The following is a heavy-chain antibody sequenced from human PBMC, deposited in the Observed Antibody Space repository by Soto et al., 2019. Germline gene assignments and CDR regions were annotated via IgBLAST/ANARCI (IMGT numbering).Heavy chain of an antibody. D-gene: IGHD3-10*01. V-gene: IGHV1-18*01. J-gene: IGHJ4*02. CDR2: ISPYNGHT. CDR1: GYTFTKFG. Sequence: GASVKVSCKACGYTFTKFGISWVRQAPGQGLEWMGWISPYNGHTHYTQRFQGRVTMTTDTSTTTAFMELRSLRSDDTAVYYCAREDFGDKIDYWGQGTLVTVSS. CDR3: AREDFGDKIDY.